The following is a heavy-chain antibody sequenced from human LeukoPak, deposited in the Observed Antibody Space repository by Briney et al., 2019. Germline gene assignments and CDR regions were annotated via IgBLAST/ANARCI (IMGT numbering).Heavy chain of an antibody. V-gene: IGHV1-8*01. CDR1: GYTFTSYD. CDR2: MNPNSGNT. D-gene: IGHD3-10*01. J-gene: IGHJ4*02. Sequence: GASVKASCKASGYTFTSYDINWVRQATGQGLEWMGWMNPNSGNTGYAQKFQGRVTMTRNTSISTAYMELSSLRSEDTAVYYCARSDYYGSGSYYNFDYWGQGTLVTVSS. CDR3: ARSDYYGSGSYYNFDY.